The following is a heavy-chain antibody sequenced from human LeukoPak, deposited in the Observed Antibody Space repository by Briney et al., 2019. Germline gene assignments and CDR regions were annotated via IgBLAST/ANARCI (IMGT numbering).Heavy chain of an antibody. Sequence: GGSLRLSCAASGFTFDDYGMHWVRQAPGKGLEWVAFIRYDGSNKYYADSVKGRFTISRDNSKNTLYLQMNSLRAEDTAVYYCAKVGLYCSGGSCSDYWGQGTLVTVSS. D-gene: IGHD2-15*01. CDR3: AKVGLYCSGGSCSDY. CDR2: IRYDGSNK. V-gene: IGHV3-30*02. CDR1: GFTFDDYG. J-gene: IGHJ4*02.